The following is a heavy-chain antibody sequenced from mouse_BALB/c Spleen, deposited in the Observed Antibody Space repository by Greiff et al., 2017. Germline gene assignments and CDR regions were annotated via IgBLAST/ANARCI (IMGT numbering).Heavy chain of an antibody. V-gene: IGHV1-39*01. CDR3: TRLYYGSSSFAY. J-gene: IGHJ3*01. Sequence: EVQLQQSGPELEKPGASVKISCKASGYSFTGYNMNWVKQSNGKSLEWIGNIDPYYGGTSYNQKFKGKAKLTAVTSTSTAYMELSSLTNEDSAVYYCTRLYYGSSSFAYWGQGTLVTVSA. CDR2: IDPYYGGT. CDR1: GYSFTGYN. D-gene: IGHD1-1*01.